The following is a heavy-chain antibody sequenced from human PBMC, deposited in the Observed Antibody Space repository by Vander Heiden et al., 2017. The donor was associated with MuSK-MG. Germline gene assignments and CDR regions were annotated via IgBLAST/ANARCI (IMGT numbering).Heavy chain of an antibody. V-gene: IGHV3-23*01. J-gene: IGHJ4*02. CDR2: ISESGGTT. CDR1: GVTVRSYS. CDR3: ATGGTFGVTNFFEY. Sequence: EVQLLESVGGLVQPGGSLSFSSAASGVTVRSYSMSWFLPAPGKGLGWVSSISESGGTTYYEDSVKGRFTISRDNSKNKLYLQMNSLRAEDTAVHYCATGGTFGVTNFFEYWGQGTLVTVSS. D-gene: IGHD3-3*01.